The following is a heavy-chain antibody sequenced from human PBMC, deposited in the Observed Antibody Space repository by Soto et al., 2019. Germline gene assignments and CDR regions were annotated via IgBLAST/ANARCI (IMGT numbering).Heavy chain of an antibody. D-gene: IGHD3-16*01. CDR3: ARVGVGHYEFDY. J-gene: IGHJ4*02. CDR2: IKTDGSST. Sequence: EVQLVESGGALVQPGGSLRLSCAASGFTFSSYWMHWVRQVPGEGLVWVSRIKTDGSSTSYADSVKGRFTISRDNAKNTMYLQMINLGAEDTAVYYCARVGVGHYEFDYWGQGTLGTVSS. V-gene: IGHV3-74*01. CDR1: GFTFSSYW.